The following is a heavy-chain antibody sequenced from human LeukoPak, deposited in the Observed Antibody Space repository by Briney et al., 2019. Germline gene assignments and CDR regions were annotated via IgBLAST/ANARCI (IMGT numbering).Heavy chain of an antibody. CDR3: AKLLAVTNSYYFNY. CDR2: ISGSGSGGST. J-gene: IGHJ4*02. D-gene: IGHD6-19*01. CDR1: GFTFSSYA. Sequence: GGSLRLSCAASGFTFSSYAMSWVRQAPGKGLEWVSTISGSGSGGSTYYADSVKGRFTISRDNSKDTLYLQMNSLRAEDTAIYYCAKLLAVTNSYYFNYWGQGTLVTVSS. V-gene: IGHV3-23*01.